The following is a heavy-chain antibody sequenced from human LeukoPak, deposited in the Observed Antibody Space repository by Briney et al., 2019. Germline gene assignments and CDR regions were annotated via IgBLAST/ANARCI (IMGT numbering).Heavy chain of an antibody. J-gene: IGHJ5*02. CDR2: IYYSGST. V-gene: IGHV4-59*01. D-gene: IGHD6-19*01. CDR1: GGSISSYY. CDR3: ARAVAVAANWFDP. Sequence: SETLSLTCTVSGGSISSYYWSWIRQPPGKGLEWIGYIYYSGSTNYNPSLKSRVIISVDTSKNQFSLKLSSVTAADTAVYYCARAVAVAANWFDPWGQGTLVTVSS.